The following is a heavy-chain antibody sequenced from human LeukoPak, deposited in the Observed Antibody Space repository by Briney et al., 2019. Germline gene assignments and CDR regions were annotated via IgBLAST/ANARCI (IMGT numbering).Heavy chain of an antibody. Sequence: SETLSLTCTVSGGSISSYYWSWIRQPAGKGLEWIGRIYTSGSTNYNPSLKSRVTMSVDTSKNQISLKVNSVTAADTAVYYCARESYSSSYLFDFWGQGTLVTVSS. J-gene: IGHJ4*02. V-gene: IGHV4-4*07. D-gene: IGHD6-6*01. CDR3: ARESYSSSYLFDF. CDR1: GGSISSYY. CDR2: IYTSGST.